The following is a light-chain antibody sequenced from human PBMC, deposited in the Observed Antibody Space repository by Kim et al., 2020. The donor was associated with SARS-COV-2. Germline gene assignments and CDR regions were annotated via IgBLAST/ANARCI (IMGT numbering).Light chain of an antibody. V-gene: IGKV1-39*01. J-gene: IGKJ1*01. CDR1: QNINIF. Sequence: ASVGDRVTITCRASQNINIFLNWYQQKPGKAPKLLIYVASRLQSGVPSRFSGSGSGTDFTLTISTLQPEDFATYYCQQNNNTPWTFGQGTKVDIK. CDR2: VAS. CDR3: QQNNNTPWT.